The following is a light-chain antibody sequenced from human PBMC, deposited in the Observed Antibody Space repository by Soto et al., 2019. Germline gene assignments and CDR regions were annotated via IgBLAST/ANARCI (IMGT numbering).Light chain of an antibody. J-gene: IGKJ5*01. CDR3: QQNYSPPPIT. CDR1: LNVAHF. Sequence: DLPITQSPSSLSASVGDRVTITCRASLNVAHFLNWYQHKPGKAPKLLIYATSSLHSGVPSRFSGSGFGTDFTLTISSLQTEDFATYYCQQNYSPPPITFGQGTRLEIK. V-gene: IGKV1-39*01. CDR2: ATS.